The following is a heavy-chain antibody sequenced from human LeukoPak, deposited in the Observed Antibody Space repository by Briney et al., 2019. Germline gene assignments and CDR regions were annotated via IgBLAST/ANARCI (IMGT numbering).Heavy chain of an antibody. V-gene: IGHV5-10-1*01. D-gene: IGHD1-1*01. J-gene: IGHJ4*02. Sequence: GESLKISCKGSGYSFTSYWISWVRQMPGKGLEWMGRIVPSDSYTNYSPSFQGHVTISADKSISTAYLQWSSLKASDTAMYYCARALGTTGTTVDYWGQGTLVTVSS. CDR2: IVPSDSYT. CDR1: GYSFTSYW. CDR3: ARALGTTGTTVDY.